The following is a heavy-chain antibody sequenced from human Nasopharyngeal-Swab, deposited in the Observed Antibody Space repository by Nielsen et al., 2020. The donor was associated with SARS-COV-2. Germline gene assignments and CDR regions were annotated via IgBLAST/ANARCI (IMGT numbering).Heavy chain of an antibody. CDR1: GSTLTEIS. CDR2: FDPEDGET. Sequence: ASVKVSCKVSGSTLTEISMHWVRQANGRGLEWMGGFDPEDGETIYAQKFQGRVTMTEDTSIDTAYMELRSLRSEDTAVYYCAASQWGEYFDYWGQGTLVSVSS. V-gene: IGHV1-24*01. D-gene: IGHD3-16*01. J-gene: IGHJ4*02. CDR3: AASQWGEYFDY.